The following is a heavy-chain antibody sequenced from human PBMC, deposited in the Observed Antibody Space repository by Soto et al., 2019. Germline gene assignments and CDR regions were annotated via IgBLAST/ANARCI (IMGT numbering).Heavy chain of an antibody. J-gene: IGHJ4*02. D-gene: IGHD3-16*01. CDR1: GGSISSTNYY. V-gene: IGHV4-31*03. CDR3: ASGEGGNYYFDY. CDR2: IYYSGGT. Sequence: QVQLQESGPGLVKPSQTLSLTCTVSGGSISSTNYYWSWIRKHPGKGLEWIGNIYYSGGTYYTASLKSRITISVDTSKNQFFLQLSSVTAADTAVYYCASGEGGNYYFDYWGQGTLVTVSS.